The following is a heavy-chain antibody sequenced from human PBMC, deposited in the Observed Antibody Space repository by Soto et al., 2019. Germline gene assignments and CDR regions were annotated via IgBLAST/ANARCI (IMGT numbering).Heavy chain of an antibody. D-gene: IGHD3-22*01. CDR3: ACAWHASSGYLYYFDY. V-gene: IGHV4-30-4*08. J-gene: IGHJ4*02. CDR1: AGSISSGASY. CDR2: IYYSGTT. Sequence: KPSETMSLTCTLSAGSISSGASYWSWIRQPPGNGREWIGYIYYSGTTYYNPSLKSRVTISVDTSKNQFSLKLRSVTAADTAVYYCACAWHASSGYLYYFDYWGQGTLVTVSS.